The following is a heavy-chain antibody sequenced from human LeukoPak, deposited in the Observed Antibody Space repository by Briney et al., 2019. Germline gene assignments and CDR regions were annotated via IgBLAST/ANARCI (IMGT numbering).Heavy chain of an antibody. Sequence: ASVKVSCKASGYTFTGYYMHWVRQAPGQGLEWMGRINPNSGGTNYAQKFQGRVTMTRETSISTAYMELSRLRSDDTAVYYCARDRRMATTTFDYWGQGTLVTVSS. CDR3: ARDRRMATTTFDY. D-gene: IGHD5-24*01. CDR1: GYTFTGYY. CDR2: INPNSGGT. J-gene: IGHJ4*02. V-gene: IGHV1-2*06.